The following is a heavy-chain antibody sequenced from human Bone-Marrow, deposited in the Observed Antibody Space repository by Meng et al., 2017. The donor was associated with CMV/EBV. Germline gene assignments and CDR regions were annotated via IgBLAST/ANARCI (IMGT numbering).Heavy chain of an antibody. Sequence: SLRLSCAASGFTFSTYAMSWVRQAPGKGLEWVSAISASGGSTYYADTVKGRFTISRDNSKNTLHLQMNSLRAEDTAVYYCLDGNAGYWDQGTLVTVSS. CDR3: LDGNAGY. V-gene: IGHV3-23*01. J-gene: IGHJ4*02. CDR2: ISASGGST. D-gene: IGHD6-19*01. CDR1: GFTFSTYA.